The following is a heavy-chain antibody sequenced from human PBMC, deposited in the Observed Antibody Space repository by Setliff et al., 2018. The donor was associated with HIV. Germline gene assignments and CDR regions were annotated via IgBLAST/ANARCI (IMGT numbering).Heavy chain of an antibody. J-gene: IGHJ6*03. CDR3: AQAYGSGSYYGYYYYYYYMDV. V-gene: IGHV4-39*01. Sequence: SETLSLTCTVSGGSISSSSYYWGWIRQPPGKGLEWIGSIYYSGSTYYNPSLKSRVTISVDTSKNQFSLKLSSVTAADTAGYYCAQAYGSGSYYGYYYYYYYMDVWGKGTTVTVSS. CDR1: GGSISSSSYY. CDR2: IYYSGST. D-gene: IGHD3-10*01.